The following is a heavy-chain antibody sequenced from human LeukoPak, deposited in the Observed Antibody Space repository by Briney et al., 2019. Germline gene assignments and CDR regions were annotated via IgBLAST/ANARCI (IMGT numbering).Heavy chain of an antibody. Sequence: PGRSLRLSCTASGFTFGDHAMSWVRQAPGKGLEWLGFIRSKAYGGTTEYAASAKGIFTISRDASKSSAYLQMNRLTTQDTAVYCSRGPTQQWLYSGTDVWGQGATVIVSS. CDR3: RGPTQQWLYSGTDV. CDR1: GFTFGDHA. D-gene: IGHD5-18*01. V-gene: IGHV3-49*04. J-gene: IGHJ6*02. CDR2: IRSKAYGGTT.